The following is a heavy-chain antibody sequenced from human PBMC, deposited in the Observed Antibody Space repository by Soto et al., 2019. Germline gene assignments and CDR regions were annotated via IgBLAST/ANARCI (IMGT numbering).Heavy chain of an antibody. V-gene: IGHV4-34*01. J-gene: IGHJ4*02. Sequence: SETLSLTCAVYGGSFSGYYWSWIRQPPGKGLEWIGEINHSGSTNYNPSLKSRVTISVDTSKNQFSLKLSSVTAADTAVYYCARGGSGWSPRGYYFDYWGQGTLVTVSS. CDR1: GGSFSGYY. D-gene: IGHD6-13*01. CDR2: INHSGST. CDR3: ARGGSGWSPRGYYFDY.